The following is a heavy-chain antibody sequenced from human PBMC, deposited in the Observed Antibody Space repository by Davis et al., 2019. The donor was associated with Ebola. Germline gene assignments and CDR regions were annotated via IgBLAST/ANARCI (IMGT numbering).Heavy chain of an antibody. CDR2: ISSSSSTI. CDR1: GFTFSSYV. CDR3: ARDYYDSSGYWGGDH. V-gene: IGHV3-48*02. D-gene: IGHD3-22*01. J-gene: IGHJ4*02. Sequence: PGGSLRLSCAASGFTFSSYVMHWVRQAPGKGLEWVSYISSSSSTIYYADSVKGRFTISRDNAKNSLYLQMNSLRDEDTAVYYCARDYYDSSGYWGGDHWGQGTLVTVSS.